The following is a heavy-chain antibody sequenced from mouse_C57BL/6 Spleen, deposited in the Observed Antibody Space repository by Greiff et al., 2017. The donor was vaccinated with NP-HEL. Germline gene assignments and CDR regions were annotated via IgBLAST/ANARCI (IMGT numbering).Heavy chain of an antibody. D-gene: IGHD2-1*01. CDR1: GYAFSSYW. J-gene: IGHJ4*01. CDR3: ARGGDGNYPYYAMDY. V-gene: IGHV1-80*01. CDR2: IYPGDGDT. Sequence: QVQLQQSGAELVKPGASVKISCKASGYAFSSYWMNWVKQRPGKGLEWIGQIYPGDGDTNYNGKFKGKATLTADKSSSTAYMQLSSLTSEDSAVYFCARGGDGNYPYYAMDYWGQGTSVTVSS.